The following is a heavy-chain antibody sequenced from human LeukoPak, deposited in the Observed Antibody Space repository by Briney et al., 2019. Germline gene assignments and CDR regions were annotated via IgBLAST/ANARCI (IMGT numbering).Heavy chain of an antibody. CDR1: GYTFTSYN. V-gene: IGHV1-8*01. Sequence: ASVNVSFKASGYTFTSYNINWVRQAIGQGLEWMGWMNPNSGNTGYAQKFQGRVSMTRDTSISTAYMELSSLRSEDTAVYYCARGPVEAVFGVSTEDWGQGTTVTVSS. CDR3: ARGPVEAVFGVSTED. D-gene: IGHD3-10*02. CDR2: MNPNSGNT. J-gene: IGHJ6*02.